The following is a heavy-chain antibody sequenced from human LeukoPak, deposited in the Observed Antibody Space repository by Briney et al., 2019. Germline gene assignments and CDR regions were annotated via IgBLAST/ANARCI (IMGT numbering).Heavy chain of an antibody. D-gene: IGHD3-22*01. CDR3: ARDKEHSMIVWNYFDY. J-gene: IGHJ4*02. V-gene: IGHV3-11*01. CDR2: ISSSGSTI. CDR1: GFTFSDYY. Sequence: PGGSLRLSCAASGFTFSDYYMSWIRQAPGKGLEWVSYISSSGSTIYYADSVKGRFTISRDNAKNSLYLQMNSLRAEDTAVYYCARDKEHSMIVWNYFDYWGQGTLVTVSS.